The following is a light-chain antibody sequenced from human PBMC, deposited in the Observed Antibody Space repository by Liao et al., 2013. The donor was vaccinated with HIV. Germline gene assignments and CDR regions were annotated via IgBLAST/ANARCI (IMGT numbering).Light chain of an antibody. CDR1: KLGHKY. V-gene: IGLV3-25*03. CDR2: QDT. Sequence: SYELTQPPSVSVSPGQTASITCSGDKLGHKYTCWYQQKPGQSPVLVIYQDTKRPSGIPERFSGSSSGTTVTLTISGVQAEDEADYYCQSADSSGTCPVFGGGTKLTVL. CDR3: QSADSSGTCPV. J-gene: IGLJ3*02.